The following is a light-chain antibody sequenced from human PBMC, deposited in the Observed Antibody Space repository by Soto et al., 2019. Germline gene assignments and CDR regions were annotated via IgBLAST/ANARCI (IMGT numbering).Light chain of an antibody. J-gene: IGKJ5*01. Sequence: EIVMTQSPATLSVSPVERATLSCRASQSVSSNLAWYQQKPGQAPRLLIYGESARATGIPARFSGSGSGTEFTLTISSLQSEDFAVYYCQQYSNWPPITFGQGTRLEIK. CDR1: QSVSSN. CDR3: QQYSNWPPIT. V-gene: IGKV3-15*01. CDR2: GES.